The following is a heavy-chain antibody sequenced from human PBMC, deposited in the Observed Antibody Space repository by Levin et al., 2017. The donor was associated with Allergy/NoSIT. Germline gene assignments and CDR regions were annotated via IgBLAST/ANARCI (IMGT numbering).Heavy chain of an antibody. CDR3: ARAMAETAADTFDI. CDR2: ISPYNGDT. J-gene: IGHJ3*02. Sequence: ASVKVSCKASGYTFTFYGLTWVRQAPGQGLEWMGWISPYNGDTNYAHKLQGRVTMTADTSTSTAYMELRSLRSDDTAIYFCARAMAETAADTFDIWGQGTMVTVSS. V-gene: IGHV1-18*01. CDR1: GYTFTFYG. D-gene: IGHD2-8*01.